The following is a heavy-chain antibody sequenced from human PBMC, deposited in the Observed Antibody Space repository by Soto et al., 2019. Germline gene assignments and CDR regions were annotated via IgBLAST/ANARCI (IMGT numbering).Heavy chain of an antibody. CDR2: TYYRSKWYN. J-gene: IGHJ6*03. CDR3: ARAIIVVVPAAMEGYYYYYYMDV. Sequence: PSQTLSLTCAISGDSVSSNSAAWNWIRQSPSRSLEWLGRTYYRSKWYNDYAVSVKSRITINPDTSKNQFSLQLNSVTPEDTAVYYCARAIIVVVPAAMEGYYYYYYMDVWGKGTTVTVSS. D-gene: IGHD2-2*01. CDR1: GDSVSSNSAA. V-gene: IGHV6-1*01.